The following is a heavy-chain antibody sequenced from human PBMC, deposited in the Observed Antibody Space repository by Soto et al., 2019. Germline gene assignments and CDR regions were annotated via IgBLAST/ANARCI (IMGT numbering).Heavy chain of an antibody. J-gene: IGHJ6*03. Sequence: SETLSLTCAVYGGTFSGYYWNWIRQPPGKGLEWIGEISQSGSTNYNPSLKGRVTISVDTSKNQFSLKLSSVTAADTAVYYCARHQVEIVVVPAAMRPYYYYYYMDVWGKGTTVTVSS. CDR1: GGTFSGYY. CDR2: ISQSGST. V-gene: IGHV4-34*01. CDR3: ARHQVEIVVVPAAMRPYYYYYYMDV. D-gene: IGHD2-2*01.